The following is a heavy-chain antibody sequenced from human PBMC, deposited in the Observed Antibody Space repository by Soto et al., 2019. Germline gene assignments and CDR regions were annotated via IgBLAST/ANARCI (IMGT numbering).Heavy chain of an antibody. CDR1: GFTFSSYA. Sequence: EVQLLESGGGLVQPGGSLRLSCAASGFTFSSYAMSWVRQAPGKGLEWVSAISGSGGSTYYADSVKGRFTISRDNSKNPLYLQMNSLRAEDTAVYYCAKDRRLLWFGQLSPELVPHFDYWGQGTLVTVSS. V-gene: IGHV3-23*01. D-gene: IGHD3-10*01. CDR3: AKDRRLLWFGQLSPELVPHFDY. J-gene: IGHJ4*02. CDR2: ISGSGGST.